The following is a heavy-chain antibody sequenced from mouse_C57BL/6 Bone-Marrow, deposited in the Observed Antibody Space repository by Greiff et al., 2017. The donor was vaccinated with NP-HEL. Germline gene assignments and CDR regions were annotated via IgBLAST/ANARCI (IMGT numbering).Heavy chain of an antibody. CDR2: IYPRSGNT. Sequence: VQLQQSGAELARPGASVKLSCKASGYTFTSYGISWVKQRTGQGLEWIGEIYPRSGNTYYNEKFKGKATLTADKSSSTAYMELRSLTSEDSAVYFCARGYYVSRRFAYWGQGTLVTVSA. CDR3: ARGYYVSRRFAY. D-gene: IGHD1-1*01. V-gene: IGHV1-81*01. CDR1: GYTFTSYG. J-gene: IGHJ3*01.